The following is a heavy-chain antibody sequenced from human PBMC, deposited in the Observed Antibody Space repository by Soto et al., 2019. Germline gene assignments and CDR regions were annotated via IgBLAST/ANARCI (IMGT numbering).Heavy chain of an antibody. D-gene: IGHD3-9*01. CDR3: GRVYGTYYDALTGLWGGHFDS. V-gene: IGHV1-69*02. CDR2: IISILGIP. Sequence: ASVKVSCKASGGTFSSYTITWVRQAPGQGLEWMGRIISILGIPNYAQRFQGRVTMTRDTSTSTVYIELTSLISEDMAVFYCGRVYGTYYDALTGLWGGHFDSWGQGTQVTVSS. CDR1: GGTFSSYT. J-gene: IGHJ4*02.